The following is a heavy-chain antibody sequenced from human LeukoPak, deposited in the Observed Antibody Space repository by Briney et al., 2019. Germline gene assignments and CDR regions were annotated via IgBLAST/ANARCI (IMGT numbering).Heavy chain of an antibody. Sequence: GGSLRLSCAASGFTFSSYSMNWVRQAPGKGLEWVSSISSSSSYIYYADSVKGRFTISRDNAKNSLYLQMNSLRAEVTAVYYCARDGSYSSGYYYYFDYWGQGTLVTVSS. CDR3: ARDGSYSSGYYYYFDY. D-gene: IGHD3-22*01. CDR1: GFTFSSYS. J-gene: IGHJ4*02. V-gene: IGHV3-21*01. CDR2: ISSSSSYI.